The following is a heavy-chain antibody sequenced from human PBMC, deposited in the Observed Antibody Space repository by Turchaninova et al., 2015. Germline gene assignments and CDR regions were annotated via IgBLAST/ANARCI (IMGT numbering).Heavy chain of an antibody. Sequence: EQVQQXGXGLXXPSETXSLTXXVYGGDFSGQDWSWIRQPPGKGLEWIGEINHSGSTNYNPSLRGRVTISVDTSKNQFSLKLNSVAAADTAVYYCAVVVTATRYPGYLDSWGQGSLVTVSS. CDR2: INHSGST. J-gene: IGHJ4*02. CDR1: GGDFSGQD. CDR3: AVVVTATRYPGYLDS. V-gene: IGHV4-34*01. D-gene: IGHD2-15*01.